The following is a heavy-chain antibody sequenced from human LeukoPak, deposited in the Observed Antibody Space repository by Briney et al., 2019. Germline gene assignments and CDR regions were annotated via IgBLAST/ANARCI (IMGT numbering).Heavy chain of an antibody. V-gene: IGHV4-34*01. CDR2: ISHSGST. D-gene: IGHD1-1*01. CDR3: AQMVPLDNY. CDR1: GGSFSGYY. Sequence: PSETLSLTCAVYGGSFSGYYWSWIRQPPGKGLEWIGEISHSGSTNYNPSLKSRVTISVDTSKNQFSLKLSSVTAADTAVYYCAQMVPLDNYWGQGTLVTVSS. J-gene: IGHJ4*02.